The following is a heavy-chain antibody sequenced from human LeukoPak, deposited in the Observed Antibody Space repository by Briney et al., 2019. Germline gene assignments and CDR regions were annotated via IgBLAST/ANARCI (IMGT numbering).Heavy chain of an antibody. V-gene: IGHV3-21*01. CDR3: ARDEYASSPGYFDY. J-gene: IGHJ4*02. Sequence: GWPLRLSCGALGFTFSSYSTNWVRQAPEKGLAWVSCISSRSSYIYYADSVKGRFTISRDNAKNSLYLQMDRLRAEDTVVYFCARDEYASSPGYFDYWGQGTLVTVSS. CDR1: GFTFSSYS. D-gene: IGHD6-6*01. CDR2: ISSRSSYI.